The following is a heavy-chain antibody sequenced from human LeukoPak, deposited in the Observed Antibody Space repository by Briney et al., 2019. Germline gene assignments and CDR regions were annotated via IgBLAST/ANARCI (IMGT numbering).Heavy chain of an antibody. CDR2: ISYDGSNK. V-gene: IGHV3-30*03. J-gene: IGHJ5*02. Sequence: PGGSLRLSCAASGFTFSSYGMHWVRQAPGKGLEWVAVISYDGSNKYYADSVKGRFTISRDNSKNTLYLQMNSLRAEDTAVYYCARGPIAVAVQDNWFDPWGQGTLVTVSS. CDR1: GFTFSSYG. CDR3: ARGPIAVAVQDNWFDP. D-gene: IGHD6-19*01.